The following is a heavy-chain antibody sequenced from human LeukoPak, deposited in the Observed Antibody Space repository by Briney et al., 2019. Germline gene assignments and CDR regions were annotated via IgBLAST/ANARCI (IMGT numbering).Heavy chain of an antibody. J-gene: IGHJ4*02. CDR2: IASDGSRT. D-gene: IGHD4-23*01. CDR1: GFTFSSYW. Sequence: GGSLRLSCAASGFTFSSYWMNWVRQAPGKGLVWVSRIASDGSRTTYADSVKGRFSISRDNAKNTLYLQMNSLRVEDTAVYYCARGRPHGNDYWGQGTMVTVSS. CDR3: ARGRPHGNDY. V-gene: IGHV3-74*01.